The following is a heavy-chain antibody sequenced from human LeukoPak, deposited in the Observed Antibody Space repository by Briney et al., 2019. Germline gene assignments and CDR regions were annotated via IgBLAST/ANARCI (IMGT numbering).Heavy chain of an antibody. V-gene: IGHV1-2*02. D-gene: IGHD5-12*01. CDR2: INPNSGGT. CDR1: GGTFSSYA. Sequence: ASVKVSCKASGGTFSSYAISWVRQAPGQGLEWMGWINPNSGGTDYAQKFQGRVTRARDTSISTAYMELSSLTSDDTAVYYCSRGRADGYSGYDFGDYWGQGTLVTVSS. J-gene: IGHJ4*02. CDR3: SRGRADGYSGYDFGDY.